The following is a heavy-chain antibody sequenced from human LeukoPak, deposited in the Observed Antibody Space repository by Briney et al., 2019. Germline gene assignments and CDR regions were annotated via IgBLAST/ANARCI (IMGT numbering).Heavy chain of an antibody. CDR2: IYCSGST. D-gene: IGHD6-13*01. CDR3: ARGRYSSSWSYYFDH. J-gene: IGHJ4*02. Sequence: ETLSLTCTVSGGSISSYYWSWIRQPPGKGLEWNGYIYCSGSTNYNPSLKSRVTISVDTSKNQFSLKLSSVTTADTAVYYCARGRYSSSWSYYFDHWGQGTLVTASS. V-gene: IGHV4-59*12. CDR1: GGSISSYY.